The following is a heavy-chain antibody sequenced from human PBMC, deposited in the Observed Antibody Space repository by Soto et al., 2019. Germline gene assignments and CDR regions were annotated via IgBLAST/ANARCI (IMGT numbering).Heavy chain of an antibody. J-gene: IGHJ3*02. V-gene: IGHV4-34*01. CDR1: GGSFSGYS. CDR3: ARAVYGDYAFAFDI. CDR2: INHSGST. D-gene: IGHD4-17*01. Sequence: SETLSLTCAVYGGSFSGYSWTWIRQPPGKGLEWIGEINHSGSTNYNPSLKSRVTISVDTSKNQFSLKLSSVTAADTAVYYCARAVYGDYAFAFDIWGQGTMVTVSS.